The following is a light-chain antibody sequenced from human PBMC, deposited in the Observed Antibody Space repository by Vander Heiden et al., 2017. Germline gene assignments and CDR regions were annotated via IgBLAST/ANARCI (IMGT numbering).Light chain of an antibody. Sequence: DIQMTQSPSSLSASVGDRVTITCRASQSISSYLNWYQQKPGKAPKLLIYAASSLQSGVPSRFSGSGSGTDFTLTISSLQPEDFATYYCQQSYSTPWTFCQGTKFEIK. CDR1: QSISSY. V-gene: IGKV1-39*01. CDR3: QQSYSTPWT. J-gene: IGKJ1*01. CDR2: AAS.